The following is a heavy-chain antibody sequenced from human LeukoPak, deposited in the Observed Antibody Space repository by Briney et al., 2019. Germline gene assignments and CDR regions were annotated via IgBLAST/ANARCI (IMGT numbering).Heavy chain of an antibody. Sequence: PSETLSLTCTVSGGSISSYYWNWIRQPPGKGLEWIGYIYYSGSTNYNPSLKSRVTISVDTSKNQFSLKLSSVTAADTAVYYCARGSSGQVNPFDYWGQGTLVTVSS. J-gene: IGHJ4*02. CDR3: ARGSSGQVNPFDY. V-gene: IGHV4-59*01. D-gene: IGHD6-25*01. CDR2: IYYSGST. CDR1: GGSISSYY.